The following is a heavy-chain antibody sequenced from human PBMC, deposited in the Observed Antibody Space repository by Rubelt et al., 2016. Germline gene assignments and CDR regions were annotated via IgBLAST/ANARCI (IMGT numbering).Heavy chain of an antibody. D-gene: IGHD3-10*01. J-gene: IGHJ3*02. V-gene: IGHV2-5*02. CDR1: GFSLSTSGVG. CDR2: ISWADDK. Sequence: QITLKESGPTLVKPTQTLTLTCTFSGFSLSTSGVGVGWIRQPPVKALEWLALISWADDKRYSPSLKSRLTITKDTSKNQVVLTMTNMDPVDTATYYCAHSRTMVRGVKRDAVDIWGQGTMVTVSS. CDR3: AHSRTMVRGVKRDAVDI.